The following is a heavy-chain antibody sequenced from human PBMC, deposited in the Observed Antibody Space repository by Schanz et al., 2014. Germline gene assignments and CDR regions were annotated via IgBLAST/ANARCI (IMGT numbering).Heavy chain of an antibody. CDR2: INSDGTKR. Sequence: QVRLVESGGGVVQPGRSLRLSCAASGFTLSSYGMHWVRQAPGKGLEWVAVINSDGTKRFYADSVKSRFTITRDNSRNTLYLQMNSMRAEDTAVYYCARDGYSVVVISPTESFDIWGQGTMVTVSP. CDR3: ARDGYSVVVISPTESFDI. J-gene: IGHJ3*02. D-gene: IGHD2-21*01. CDR1: GFTLSSYG. V-gene: IGHV3-33*08.